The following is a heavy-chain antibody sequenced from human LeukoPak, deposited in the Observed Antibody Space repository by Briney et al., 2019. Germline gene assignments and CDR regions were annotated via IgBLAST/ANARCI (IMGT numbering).Heavy chain of an antibody. J-gene: IGHJ3*02. Sequence: GGSLRLSCAASGFTFSNYAMHWVRQAPGKRLEYVSAIDRSVGTTYYASSVEGRFTISRDNSRNTLYLHMGSLRAEDMGVYYCARVGSSSAFDIWGQGTVVTVSS. CDR3: ARVGSSSAFDI. CDR1: GFTFSNYA. CDR2: IDRSVGTT. V-gene: IGHV3-64*01. D-gene: IGHD6-6*01.